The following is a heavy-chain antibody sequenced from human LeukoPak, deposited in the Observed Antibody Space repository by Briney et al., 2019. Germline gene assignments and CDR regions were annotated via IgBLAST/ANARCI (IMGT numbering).Heavy chain of an antibody. D-gene: IGHD3-22*01. V-gene: IGHV1-2*02. CDR3: ARAYYYDSSGWFDP. Sequence: ASVKVSCKASGYTFTGYYMHWVRQAPGQGLEWMGWINPNSGGTNYAQKFQGRVTMTRDTSISTAYMEPSRLRSDDTAVYYCARAYYYDSSGWFDPWGQGTLVTVSS. CDR1: GYTFTGYY. CDR2: INPNSGGT. J-gene: IGHJ5*02.